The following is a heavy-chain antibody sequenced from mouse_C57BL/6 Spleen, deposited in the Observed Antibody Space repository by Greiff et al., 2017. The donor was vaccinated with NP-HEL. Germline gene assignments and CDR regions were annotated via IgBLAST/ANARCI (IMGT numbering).Heavy chain of an antibody. CDR3: TTRDNDY. V-gene: IGHV14-4*01. Sequence: VQLQQSGAELVRPGASVKLSCTASGFNIKDDYMHWVKQRPEQGLEWIGWIDPENGDTEYASKFQGKATITADTSSNTAYLQLSSLTSEDTAVYYCTTRDNDYWGQGTTLTVSS. CDR1: GFNIKDDY. D-gene: IGHD3-3*01. J-gene: IGHJ2*01. CDR2: IDPENGDT.